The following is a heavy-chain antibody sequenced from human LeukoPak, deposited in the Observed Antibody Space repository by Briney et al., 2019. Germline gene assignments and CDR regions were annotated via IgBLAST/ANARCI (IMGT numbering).Heavy chain of an antibody. CDR3: IDFWSG. J-gene: IGHJ4*02. CDR2: IKSKTDGGTT. CDR1: GFTFSDHA. D-gene: IGHD3-3*01. Sequence: GGSLRLSCAASGFTFSDHAMTWVRQGPGKGLEWVGRIKSKTDGGTTDYAAPVKGRFTISRDDSKNTLYLQMNSLKIEDTAVYYCIDFWSGWGQGTLVTVSS. V-gene: IGHV3-15*01.